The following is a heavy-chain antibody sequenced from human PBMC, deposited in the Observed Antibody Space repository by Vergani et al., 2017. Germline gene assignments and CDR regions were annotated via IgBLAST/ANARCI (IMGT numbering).Heavy chain of an antibody. D-gene: IGHD2-2*01. CDR1: GGTFSSYA. V-gene: IGHV1-69*01. J-gene: IGHJ5*02. CDR2: IIPIFGTA. Sequence: QVQLVQSGAEVKKPGSSVKVSCKASGGTFSSYAISWVRQAPGQGLEWMGGIIPIFGTANYAQKFQGRVTITAVESTSTAYMELSSLRTEDTAVYYCASCGEIVVVTAAKNWLDPGSQVTLVTVSS. CDR3: ASCGEIVVVTAAKNWLDP.